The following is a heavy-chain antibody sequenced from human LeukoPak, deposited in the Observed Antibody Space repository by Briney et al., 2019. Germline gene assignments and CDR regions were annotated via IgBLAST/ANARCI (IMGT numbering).Heavy chain of an antibody. CDR1: GFAFSSYE. CDR2: ISSSGSTI. V-gene: IGHV3-48*03. J-gene: IGHJ4*02. Sequence: GGSLRLSCAASGFAFSSYEMNWVRQAPGKGLEWVSYISSSGSTIYYADSVKGRFTISRDNAKNSLYLQMNSLRAEDTAVYYCARVPYTPQWLPNNYFDYWGQGTLVTVSS. D-gene: IGHD6-19*01. CDR3: ARVPYTPQWLPNNYFDY.